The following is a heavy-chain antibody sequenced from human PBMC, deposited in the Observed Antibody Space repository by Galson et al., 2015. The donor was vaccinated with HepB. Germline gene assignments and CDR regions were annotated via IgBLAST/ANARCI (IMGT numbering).Heavy chain of an antibody. CDR3: ARDSSSGYSLGN. CDR2: IYHGGNT. CDR1: GASISSGNW. V-gene: IGHV4/OR15-8*02. Sequence: ETLSLTCAVSGASISSGNWWSWVRQPPGRGLEWIGEIYHGGNTNYNPSLKSRVTISVDKSKNQFSLEVTSVTAADTAFYYCARDSSSGYSLGNWGQGTLVTVSS. D-gene: IGHD3-3*01. J-gene: IGHJ1*01.